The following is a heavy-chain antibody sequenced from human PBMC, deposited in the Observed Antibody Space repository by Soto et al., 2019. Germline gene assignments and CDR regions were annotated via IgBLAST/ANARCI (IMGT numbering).Heavy chain of an antibody. CDR2: INPKNGNA. J-gene: IGHJ4*02. D-gene: IGHD3-22*01. CDR3: TREANYLATSGYYLF. Sequence: GASVKVSCKASGYTFTNYYIHWVRQAPGQGPEWMGIINPKNGNANYAQKFQGRLTMTRDTSTRTVYMELSSLGSEDTARYFCTREANYLATSGYYLFWGQGTQVTVSS. V-gene: IGHV1-46*01. CDR1: GYTFTNYY.